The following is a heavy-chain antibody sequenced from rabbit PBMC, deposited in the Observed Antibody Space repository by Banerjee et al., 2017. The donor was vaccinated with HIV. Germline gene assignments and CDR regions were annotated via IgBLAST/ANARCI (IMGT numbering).Heavy chain of an antibody. D-gene: IGHD4-1*01. CDR2: IDASRGAP. CDR3: VRVVAGVYFNL. CDR1: GFTISSSYW. J-gene: IGHJ4*01. Sequence: QEQLVESGGGLVKPGASLTLTCTASGFTISSSYWICWVRQAPGKGLEWIACIDASRGAPWYASGKKGQFHSSRTAATTVTLKQTSLTATETATYFCVRVVAGVYFNLRGPGTLVTVS. V-gene: IGHV1S45*01.